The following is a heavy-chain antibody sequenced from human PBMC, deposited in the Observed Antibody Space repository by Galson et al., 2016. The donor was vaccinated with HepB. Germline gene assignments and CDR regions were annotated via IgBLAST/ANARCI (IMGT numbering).Heavy chain of an antibody. CDR1: GFTFSSYW. Sequence: SLRLSCAASGFTFSSYWMHWVRQAPGKGLVWVSRIKTDGTSTNYADSVKGRFTISRDNAKNTLFLQMNGLRAEDTAVYYCARVRWGGEFDSWGQGALVTVSS. D-gene: IGHD3-10*01. V-gene: IGHV3-74*01. CDR2: IKTDGTST. CDR3: ARVRWGGEFDS. J-gene: IGHJ4*02.